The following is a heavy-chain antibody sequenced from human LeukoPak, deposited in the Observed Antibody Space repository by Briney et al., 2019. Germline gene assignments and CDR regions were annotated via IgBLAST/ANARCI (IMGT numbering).Heavy chain of an antibody. J-gene: IGHJ6*03. Sequence: ASVKVSCKASGYTFTSYYMHWVRQAPGQGLEWMGIINPSGGSTSYAQKFQGRVTMTRDMSTSTVYMELSSLRSEDTAVYYCARVGGIAAAGPLGYYMDVWGKGTTVTVSS. D-gene: IGHD6-13*01. V-gene: IGHV1-46*01. CDR1: GYTFTSYY. CDR3: ARVGGIAAAGPLGYYMDV. CDR2: INPSGGST.